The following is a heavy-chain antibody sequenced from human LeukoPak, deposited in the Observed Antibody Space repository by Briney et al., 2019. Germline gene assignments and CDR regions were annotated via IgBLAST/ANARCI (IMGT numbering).Heavy chain of an antibody. D-gene: IGHD5-18*01. V-gene: IGHV3-33*01. CDR3: ARDLGYSYGTGY. J-gene: IGHJ4*02. CDR2: IWYDGSNK. Sequence: GGSLRLSCAASGFTFSSYGMHWVRQAPGKGLEWVAVIWYDGSNKYYADSVKGRFTISRDNSKNTLYLQMNSLRAEDTAVYYCARDLGYSYGTGYWGQGTLVTVSS. CDR1: GFTFSSYG.